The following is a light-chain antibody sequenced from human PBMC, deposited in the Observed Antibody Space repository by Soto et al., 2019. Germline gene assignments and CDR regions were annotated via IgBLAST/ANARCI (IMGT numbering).Light chain of an antibody. CDR3: QQRSNWPLT. CDR2: DAS. CDR1: QSVSSY. V-gene: IGKV3-11*01. Sequence: EIVLTQSPATLSLSPGERATLSCRASQSVSSYLAWYQQTPGQAPRPLIYDASNRATGIPARFSGSGSGTYFTLTISSLEPEDFAVYYCQQRSNWPLTFGGGTKVQIK. J-gene: IGKJ4*01.